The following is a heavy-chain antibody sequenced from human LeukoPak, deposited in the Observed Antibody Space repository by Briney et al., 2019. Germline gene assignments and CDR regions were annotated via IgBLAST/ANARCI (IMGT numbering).Heavy chain of an antibody. D-gene: IGHD6-13*01. Sequence: GGSLRLSCAASGCTFSSYAMHWVRQAPGKGLEWVAVISYDGSNKYYADSVKGRFTISRDNSKNTLYLQMNSLRAEDTAVYYCARALGIAAAAASGYWGQGTLVTVSS. CDR3: ARALGIAAAAASGY. CDR1: GCTFSSYA. CDR2: ISYDGSNK. V-gene: IGHV3-30*04. J-gene: IGHJ4*02.